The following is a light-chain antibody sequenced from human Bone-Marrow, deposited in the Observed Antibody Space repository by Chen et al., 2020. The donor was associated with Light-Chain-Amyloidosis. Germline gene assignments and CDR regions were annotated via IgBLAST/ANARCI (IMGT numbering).Light chain of an antibody. CDR2: EDD. J-gene: IGLJ3*02. V-gene: IGLV6-57*01. Sequence: NFMLTQPHSVSESPGKTVIISCTRSSGSIATNYVQWYQQRPGSSPTTVICEDDQRPSGVPDRFSGSIDRSSNSASLTISGLKTEDEAGYYCQSYQGSSQGVFGGGTKLTVL. CDR1: SGSIATNY. CDR3: QSYQGSSQGV.